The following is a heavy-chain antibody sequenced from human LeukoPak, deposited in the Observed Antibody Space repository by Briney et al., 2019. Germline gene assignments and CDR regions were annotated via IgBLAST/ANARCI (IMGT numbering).Heavy chain of an antibody. Sequence: GGSLRLSCAASGFTVSSNYMSWVRQAPRKGLEWVSVIDSGGSTYYADSVKGRFTISRHNSKNTLYLQMNSLRAEDTAVYYCARDRGYCTNGVCSHAFDYWGQGTLVTVSS. J-gene: IGHJ4*02. V-gene: IGHV3-53*04. D-gene: IGHD2-8*01. CDR3: ARDRGYCTNGVCSHAFDY. CDR2: IDSGGST. CDR1: GFTVSSNY.